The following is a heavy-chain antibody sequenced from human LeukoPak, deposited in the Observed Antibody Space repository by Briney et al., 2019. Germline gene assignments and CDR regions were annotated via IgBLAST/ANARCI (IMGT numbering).Heavy chain of an antibody. CDR2: IHDDGSVR. V-gene: IGHV3-7*04. CDR1: GFTFSDYA. J-gene: IGHJ5*02. Sequence: GGSLRLSCTASGFTFSDYAMTWFRQAPGKGLEWVANIHDDGSVRNYVDSVKGRFTISRDDARQSVYLQLNSVRGDDTALYYWARGRGWVAPGGKGPLVTVS. D-gene: IGHD3-16*01. CDR3: ARGRGWVAP.